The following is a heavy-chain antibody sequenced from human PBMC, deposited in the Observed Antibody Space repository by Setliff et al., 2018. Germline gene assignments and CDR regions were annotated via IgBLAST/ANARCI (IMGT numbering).Heavy chain of an antibody. CDR1: GGSISSGSYY. CDR2: IFPSGST. J-gene: IGHJ6*02. Sequence: PSETLSLTCTVSGGSISSGSYYWSWIRQPAGKGLEWIGRIFPSGSTNYNPSLKSRVTISVDTSKNQFSLKVNSVTAADTAVYYCARDEGSSYFYGMDVWGQGTTVTV. V-gene: IGHV4-61*02. CDR3: ARDEGSSYFYGMDV. D-gene: IGHD6-13*01.